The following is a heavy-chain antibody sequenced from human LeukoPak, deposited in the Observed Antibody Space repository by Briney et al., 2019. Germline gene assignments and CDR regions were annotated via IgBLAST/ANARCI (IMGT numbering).Heavy chain of an antibody. CDR2: ISSSSTYI. Sequence: GGSLRLSCAVSGFTFSTCSMNWVRQAPGKGLEWVSAISSSSTYIYYADSVKGRFTISRDDAKNSLSLQMNSLRAEDTAVYFCAGYCSSEDYWGQGTLVTVSS. V-gene: IGHV3-21*01. CDR1: GFTFSTCS. J-gene: IGHJ4*02. CDR3: AGYCSSEDY. D-gene: IGHD6-6*01.